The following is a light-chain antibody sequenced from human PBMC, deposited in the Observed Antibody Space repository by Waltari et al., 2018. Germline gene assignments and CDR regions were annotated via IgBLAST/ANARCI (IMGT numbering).Light chain of an antibody. J-gene: IGLJ2*01. CDR2: QDT. Sequence: SYEMTQTPSMPVSPGQTVSITCSGDKLGHKFVSWYQLKPGQSPLLVIYQDTKRPSGIPERFSGSNSGNTATLTITGTQPMDEADYYCQAWDSSIVVFGGGTKLTVL. CDR3: QAWDSSIVV. V-gene: IGLV3-1*01. CDR1: KLGHKF.